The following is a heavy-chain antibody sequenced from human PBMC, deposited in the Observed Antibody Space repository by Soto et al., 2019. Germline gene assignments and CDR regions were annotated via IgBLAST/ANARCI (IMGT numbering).Heavy chain of an antibody. CDR3: ARAERFPRSWFDS. Sequence: PSETLSLTCTVSGGSISSGGYYWSWIRQHPGKGLEWIGYIYYSGSTYYNPSLQSRVTISLDTTNNHFSLKMTSVTAADTAIYFCARAERFPRSWFDSWGQGTQVTVSS. J-gene: IGHJ5*01. CDR2: IYYSGST. CDR1: GGSISSGGYY. V-gene: IGHV4-31*03.